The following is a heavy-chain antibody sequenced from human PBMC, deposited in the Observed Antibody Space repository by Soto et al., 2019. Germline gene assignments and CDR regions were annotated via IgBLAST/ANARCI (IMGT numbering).Heavy chain of an antibody. D-gene: IGHD5-18*01. CDR2: ISGSGGST. J-gene: IGHJ5*02. V-gene: IGHV3-23*01. CDR3: AKDRGYVDTS. CDR1: GFTFSSYA. Sequence: EVQLLESGGGLVQPGGSLSLSCAASGFTFSSYAMSWVRQAPGKGLEWVSAISGSGGSTYYADSVTGRFTISRDNSTNTLYLQMNSLRDADTAVYYCAKDRGYVDTSWGQGTLVTVSS.